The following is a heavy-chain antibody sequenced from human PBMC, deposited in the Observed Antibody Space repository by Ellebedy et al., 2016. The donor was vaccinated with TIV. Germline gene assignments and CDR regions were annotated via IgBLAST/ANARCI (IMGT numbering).Heavy chain of an antibody. D-gene: IGHD3-10*01. CDR3: ATSRLWFGELHYYYGMDV. CDR1: GYTFTSYG. V-gene: IGHV1-18*04. J-gene: IGHJ6*02. CDR2: ISAYNGNT. Sequence: AASVKVSCKASGYTFTSYGISWVRQAPGQGLEWMGWISAYNGNTNYAQKLQGRVTMTTDTSTSTAYMELRSLRSDDTAVYYCATSRLWFGELHYYYGMDVWGQGTTVTVSS.